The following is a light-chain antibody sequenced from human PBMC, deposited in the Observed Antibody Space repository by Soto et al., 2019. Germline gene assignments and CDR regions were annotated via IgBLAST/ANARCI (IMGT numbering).Light chain of an antibody. Sequence: EIVLTQSPGTLSLSPGERATLSCRASQSVSSSYLAWYQQKPGQAPRLLIYGASSRATGFPDRFSGSGSGTDFTLTISSLEPEDFALYYCQQRHNSWTFGQGTKVDIK. CDR3: QQRHNSWT. V-gene: IGKV3D-20*02. CDR2: GAS. CDR1: QSVSSSY. J-gene: IGKJ1*01.